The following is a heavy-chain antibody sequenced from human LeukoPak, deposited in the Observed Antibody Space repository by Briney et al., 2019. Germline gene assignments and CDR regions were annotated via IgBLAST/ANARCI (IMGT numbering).Heavy chain of an antibody. D-gene: IGHD2-2*01. Sequence: GESLKISCKGSGYSFTSYWIGWVRQMPGKGLEWMGIIYPGDSDTRYSPSFQGQVTISADKSISTAYLQWSSLKAPDTAMYYCARLDGRYCSSTSCYYFDYWGQGTLVTVSS. V-gene: IGHV5-51*01. J-gene: IGHJ4*02. CDR1: GYSFTSYW. CDR2: IYPGDSDT. CDR3: ARLDGRYCSSTSCYYFDY.